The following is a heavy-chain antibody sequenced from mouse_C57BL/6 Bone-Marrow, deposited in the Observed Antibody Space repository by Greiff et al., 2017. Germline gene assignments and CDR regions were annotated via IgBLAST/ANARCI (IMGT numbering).Heavy chain of an antibody. Sequence: DVKLQESGPGLVKPSQSLSLTCSVTGYSITSGYYWNWIRQFPGNKLEWMGYISYDGSNKYNPSLKNRISITRDTSKNQFFLKLNSVTTEDTATYYCARDGYYFDYWGQGTTLTVSS. V-gene: IGHV3-6*01. CDR1: GYSITSGYY. CDR3: ARDGYYFDY. CDR2: ISYDGSN. D-gene: IGHD2-2*01. J-gene: IGHJ2*01.